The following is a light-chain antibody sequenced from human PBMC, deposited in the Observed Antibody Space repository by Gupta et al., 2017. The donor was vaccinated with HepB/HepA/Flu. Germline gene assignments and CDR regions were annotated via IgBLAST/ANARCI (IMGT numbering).Light chain of an antibody. CDR3: CSHAGSRNDVV. J-gene: IGLJ2*01. V-gene: IGLV2-23*02. CDR1: SSDVGSYNL. Sequence: QSALTQPASVSGSPGQSITISCTGTSSDVGSYNLVSWYQQHPGKAPKLIISEVSKRPSGVSNRFSGSKSGNTASLTISGLQAEDEADYYCCSHAGSRNDVVFGGGTKLTVL. CDR2: EVS.